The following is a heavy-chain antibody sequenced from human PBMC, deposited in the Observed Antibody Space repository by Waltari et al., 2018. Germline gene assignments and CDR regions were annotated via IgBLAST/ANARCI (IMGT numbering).Heavy chain of an antibody. CDR2: NNPNSGGT. Sequence: QVQLVQSGAEVNTPGASVKVPCTASGYTFTVHYKHWVRQDPGQGLEGMGRNNPNSGGTNYAQKFQGRVNMTRDTSISTAYMELSRLRSDDTAVYYCARDVGVDTAMDHFDYWGQGTLVTVSA. CDR1: GYTFTVHY. CDR3: ARDVGVDTAMDHFDY. J-gene: IGHJ4*02. V-gene: IGHV1-2*02. D-gene: IGHD5-18*01.